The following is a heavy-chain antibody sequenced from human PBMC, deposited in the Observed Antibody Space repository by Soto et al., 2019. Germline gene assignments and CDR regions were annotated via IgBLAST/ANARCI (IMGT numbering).Heavy chain of an antibody. V-gene: IGHV3-33*01. CDR1: GFTFSSYG. Sequence: QVQLVESGGGVVQPGRSLRLSCAASGFTFSSYGMHWVRQAPGKGLEWVAVIWYDGSNKYSADSVKGRFTISRDNSKNTLYLQMNSLRAEDTAVYYCARDSVEMPYWGQGTLVTVSS. CDR3: ARDSVEMPY. CDR2: IWYDGSNK. J-gene: IGHJ4*02. D-gene: IGHD2-15*01.